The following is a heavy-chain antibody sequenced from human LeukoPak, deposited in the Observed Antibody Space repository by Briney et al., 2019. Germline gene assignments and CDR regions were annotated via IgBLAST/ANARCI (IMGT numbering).Heavy chain of an antibody. CDR1: GFTFSNYW. CDR3: ARDRDHRYFDY. V-gene: IGHV3-7*01. J-gene: IGHJ4*02. CDR2: IKEDGSDK. Sequence: PGGSLRLSCAASGFTFSNYWMTWVRQAPGKGLEWVANIKEDGSDKYYVDSVKGRFTISRDNSKNTLYLQMNSLRAEDTAVYYCARDRDHRYFDYWGQGTLVTVSS.